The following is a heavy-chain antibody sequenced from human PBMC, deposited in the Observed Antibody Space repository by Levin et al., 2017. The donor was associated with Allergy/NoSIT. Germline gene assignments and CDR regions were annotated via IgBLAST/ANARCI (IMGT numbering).Heavy chain of an antibody. CDR3: ARPGDDRIAAAGAWGY. J-gene: IGHJ4*02. CDR1: GGSISSSSYY. CDR2: IYYSGST. V-gene: IGHV4-39*01. D-gene: IGHD6-13*01. Sequence: PGGSLRLSCTVSGGSISSSSYYWGWIRQPPGTGLEWIGSIYYSGSTYYNPSLKSRVTISVDTSKNQFSLKLSSVTAADTAVYYCARPGDDRIAAAGAWGYWGQGTLVTVSS.